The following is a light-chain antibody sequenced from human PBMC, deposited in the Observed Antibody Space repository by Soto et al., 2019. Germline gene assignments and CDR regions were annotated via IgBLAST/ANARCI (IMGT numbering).Light chain of an antibody. CDR1: QSVLYSSNNKNY. CDR2: WAS. Sequence: DIVMTQSPDSLAVSLGERATINCKSSQSVLYSSNNKNYLAWYQQKPGQPPKLLIYWASTRESGVPDRFSGSGSETDLSLTISSLLAEDVAVYYCQQYYSPPLTYGGGTKVELK. V-gene: IGKV4-1*01. J-gene: IGKJ4*01. CDR3: QQYYSPPLT.